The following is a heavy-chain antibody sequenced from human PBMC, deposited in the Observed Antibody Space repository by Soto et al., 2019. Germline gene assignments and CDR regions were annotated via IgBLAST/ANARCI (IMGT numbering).Heavy chain of an antibody. D-gene: IGHD1-26*01. J-gene: IGHJ4*02. CDR2: IDSDGSVT. V-gene: IGHV3-74*01. CDR3: AKLGTTADY. Sequence: QPGGSLRLSCAASGFTFSTHWMQWVRQAPGKGLVWVSRIDSDGSVTSYADSVKGRFTISRDNAKNTLYLQMNSLRAEDTAVYYCAKLGTTADYWGQGTLVTVSS. CDR1: GFTFSTHW.